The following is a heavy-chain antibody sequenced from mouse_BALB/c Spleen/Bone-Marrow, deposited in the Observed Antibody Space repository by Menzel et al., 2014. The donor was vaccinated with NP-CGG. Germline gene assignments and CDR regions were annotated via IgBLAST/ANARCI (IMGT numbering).Heavy chain of an antibody. J-gene: IGHJ3*01. V-gene: IGHV1-7*01. CDR3: AGGRFAY. CDR2: IYPSTGYT. Sequence: VQLQQSGAELAKPGASVKMSCKASGYAFTNYWMHWVKQGPGQGLEWIGYIYPSTGYTEYNQKFKDKATLTSDKSSSTAYMQLSSLTSEDSAVYYCAGGRFAYWGQGTLVTVSA. D-gene: IGHD1-1*02. CDR1: GYAFTNYW.